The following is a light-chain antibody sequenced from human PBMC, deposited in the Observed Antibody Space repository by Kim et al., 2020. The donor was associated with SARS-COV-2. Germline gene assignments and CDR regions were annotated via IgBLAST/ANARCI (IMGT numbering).Light chain of an antibody. V-gene: IGLV2-14*03. CDR3: SSYTSSGTVI. Sequence: GQSITISCTGTSSDVDSYNYVSWYQHHPGKAPKLLIYDVNNRPSGVSDRFSGLKSGNTASLTISGLQAEDEADYYCSSYTSSGTVIFGGGTQLTVL. CDR2: DVN. CDR1: SSDVDSYNY. J-gene: IGLJ2*01.